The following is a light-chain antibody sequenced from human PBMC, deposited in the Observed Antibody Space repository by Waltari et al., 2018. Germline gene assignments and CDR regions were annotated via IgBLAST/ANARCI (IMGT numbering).Light chain of an antibody. Sequence: DIQMTQSPSSLSASLGDRVTITCRASQSISSYLHWYQQKPGKAPTLLIYAASSLQSGVPSRFSGSGSGTDFTLTISSLQPEDFATYYCQQSYSTPFAFGAGTKVDIK. CDR3: QQSYSTPFA. J-gene: IGKJ3*01. V-gene: IGKV1-39*01. CDR2: AAS. CDR1: QSISSY.